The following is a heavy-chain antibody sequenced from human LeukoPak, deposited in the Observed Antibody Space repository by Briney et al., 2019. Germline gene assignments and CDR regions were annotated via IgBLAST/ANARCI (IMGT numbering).Heavy chain of an antibody. J-gene: IGHJ5*02. Sequence: SETLSLTCIVSGGSISRGTYYWSWIRQPAGKGLEWIGRIYAIGSTDYNPSLKSRVTISVDTSKNQFSLNLSSVTAADTAVYYCARDPPIAAAGTGWFDPWGQGTLVTVSS. CDR3: ARDPPIAAAGTGWFDP. CDR1: GGSISRGTYY. D-gene: IGHD6-13*01. V-gene: IGHV4-61*02. CDR2: IYAIGST.